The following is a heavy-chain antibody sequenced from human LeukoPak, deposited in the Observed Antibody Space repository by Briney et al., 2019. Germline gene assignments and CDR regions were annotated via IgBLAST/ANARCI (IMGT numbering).Heavy chain of an antibody. Sequence: MPGGSLRLSCAASGFTFSSYSMNWVRQAPGKGLEWVSSISSSSNYIYYADSVKGRFTISRDNAKNSLYLQMHSLRAEDTSVYYCARAGVNYDSSGYFPDDAFDIWGQGTMVTASS. D-gene: IGHD3-22*01. CDR2: ISSSSNYI. CDR3: ARAGVNYDSSGYFPDDAFDI. V-gene: IGHV3-21*01. CDR1: GFTFSSYS. J-gene: IGHJ3*02.